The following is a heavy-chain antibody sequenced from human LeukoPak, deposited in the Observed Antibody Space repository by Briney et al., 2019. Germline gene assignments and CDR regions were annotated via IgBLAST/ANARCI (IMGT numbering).Heavy chain of an antibody. D-gene: IGHD3-10*01. CDR1: GFTFSSYS. CDR2: ISSSSSYI. CDR3: ARGSLITMVRGVMYYFDY. V-gene: IGHV3-21*01. Sequence: GGSLRLSCAASGFTFSSYSMNWVRQAPGKGLEWVSSISSSSSYIYYADSVKGRFTISRDNAKNSLYLQMNSLRAEDTAVYYRARGSLITMVRGVMYYFDYWGQGTLVTVSS. J-gene: IGHJ4*02.